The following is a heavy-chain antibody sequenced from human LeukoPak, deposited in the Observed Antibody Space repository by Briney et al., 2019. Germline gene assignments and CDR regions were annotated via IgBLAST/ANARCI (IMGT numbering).Heavy chain of an antibody. CDR2: ICYTGST. J-gene: IGHJ4*02. CDR1: GASISTTIYY. CDR3: ARGAVAGFDH. D-gene: IGHD6-19*01. V-gene: IGHV4-39*01. Sequence: SETLSLTCTVSGASISTTIYYWGWVRQPPGKGLEWIGSICYTGSTYYNPSLKSRVTISLDASKNQLSLKLNSVTAADTADYYCARGAVAGFDHWGQGTLVTVSS.